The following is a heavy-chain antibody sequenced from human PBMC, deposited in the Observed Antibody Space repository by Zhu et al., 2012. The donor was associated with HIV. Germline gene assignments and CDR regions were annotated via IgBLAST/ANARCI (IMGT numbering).Heavy chain of an antibody. CDR2: IYHSGST. Sequence: QVQLQESGPGLVKSSETLSLTCAVSGYSISSGYYWGWIRQPPGKGLEWIGNIYHSGSTYYNPSLESRVTISVDTSKNQFSLKLSSVTAADTAVYYCARHDRDSSGYYWRGFDYWGQGTLVTVSS. J-gene: IGHJ4*02. CDR3: ARHDRDSSGYYWRGFDY. CDR1: GYSISSGYY. D-gene: IGHD3-22*01. V-gene: IGHV4-38-2*01.